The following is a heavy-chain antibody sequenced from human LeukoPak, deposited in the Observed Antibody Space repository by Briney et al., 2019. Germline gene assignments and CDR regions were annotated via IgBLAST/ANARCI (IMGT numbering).Heavy chain of an antibody. CDR1: GFTFSDYY. CDR2: IGGSGATI. Sequence: GGSLRLSCAASGFTFSDYYMSWIRQAPGKGLEWVSYIGGSGATIYYADSVKGRFTISRDNAKNSLYLQMNSLRAEDTAVYYCAKVSQGWRGAFDIWGQGTMVTVSS. D-gene: IGHD3-10*01. CDR3: AKVSQGWRGAFDI. J-gene: IGHJ3*02. V-gene: IGHV3-11*01.